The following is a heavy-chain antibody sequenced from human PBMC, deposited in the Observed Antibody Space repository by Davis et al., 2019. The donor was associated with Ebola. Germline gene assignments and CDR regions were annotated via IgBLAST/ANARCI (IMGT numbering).Heavy chain of an antibody. CDR3: VRDPALVVTGGGWFFGL. D-gene: IGHD2-21*02. CDR2: IYTDGRM. CDR1: GFTVSNYY. Sequence: GGSLRLSCAASGFTVSNYYMSWVRQAPGKGLEWVSVIYTDGRMYHADSVKGRFTISRDNSKNTVYLQINSLRAEDTAVYYCVRDPALVVTGGGWFFGLWGRGTLVTVSS. J-gene: IGHJ2*01. V-gene: IGHV3-53*01.